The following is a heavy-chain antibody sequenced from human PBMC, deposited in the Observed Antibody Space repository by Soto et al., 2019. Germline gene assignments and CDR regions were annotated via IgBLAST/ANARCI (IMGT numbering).Heavy chain of an antibody. CDR3: ARDQANYGMDV. CDR1: GYTFTSYD. Sequence: QVQLVQSGAEVKKPGASVKVSCKASGYTFTSYDINWVRQATGQGLEWMGWMNPNSANTDYAQKSQGRVTMTRNTSISTAYMELSSLISEDTAGYYCARDQANYGMDVWGQGTTVTVSS. CDR2: MNPNSANT. J-gene: IGHJ6*02. V-gene: IGHV1-8*01.